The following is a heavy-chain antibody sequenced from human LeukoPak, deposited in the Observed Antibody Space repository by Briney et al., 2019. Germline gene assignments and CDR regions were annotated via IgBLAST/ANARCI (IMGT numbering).Heavy chain of an antibody. CDR2: IYSGGST. CDR1: GFTVSSNY. Sequence: GGSLRLSRAASGFTVSSNYMSWVRQAPGKGLEWVSVIYSGGSTYYADSVKGRFTISRDNSKNTLYLQMNSLRAEDTAVYYCARVDILTGYSTDYWGQGTLVTVSS. V-gene: IGHV3-53*01. D-gene: IGHD3-9*01. CDR3: ARVDILTGYSTDY. J-gene: IGHJ4*02.